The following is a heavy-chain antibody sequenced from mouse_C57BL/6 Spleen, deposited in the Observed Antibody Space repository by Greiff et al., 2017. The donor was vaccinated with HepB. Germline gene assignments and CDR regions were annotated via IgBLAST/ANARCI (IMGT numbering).Heavy chain of an antibody. CDR2: INPGSGGT. J-gene: IGHJ2*01. D-gene: IGHD2-5*01. CDR1: GYAFTNYL. V-gene: IGHV1-54*01. Sequence: QVQLQQSGAELVRPGTSVKVSCKASGYAFTNYLIEWVKQRPGQGLEWIGVINPGSGGTNYNEKFKGKATLTADKSSSTAYMQLSSLTSEDSAVCFCARSLGSNYGDYWGQGTTLTVSS. CDR3: ARSLGSNYGDY.